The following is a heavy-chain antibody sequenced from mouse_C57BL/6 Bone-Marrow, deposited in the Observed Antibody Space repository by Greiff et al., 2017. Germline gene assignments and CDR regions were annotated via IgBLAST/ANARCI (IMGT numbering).Heavy chain of an antibody. D-gene: IGHD2-1*01. CDR1: GYTFTSYW. CDR2: INPSNGGT. CDR3: ARWGCGNYGAWFAY. J-gene: IGHJ3*01. V-gene: IGHV1-53*01. Sequence: VQLQQSGTELVKPGASVKLSCKASGYTFTSYWMHWVKQRPGQGLEWIGNINPSNGGTNYNEKFKSKATLTVDKSSSTAYMQLSSLTSEDSAVYDCARWGCGNYGAWFAYGGRGTLATVSA.